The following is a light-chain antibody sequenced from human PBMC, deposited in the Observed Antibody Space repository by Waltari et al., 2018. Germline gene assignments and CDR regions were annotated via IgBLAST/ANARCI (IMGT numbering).Light chain of an antibody. V-gene: IGKV1-39*01. CDR2: GAS. J-gene: IGKJ2*01. CDR1: QRISSY. CDR3: QQSYSLPNT. Sequence: DIQMTQSPSSLSASVGDRVTITCRASQRISSYLNWYQQIPGKAPKRLIYGASSLQSGVPSRFSGSGSGTDFSLTISSLESEDFATYYCQQSYSLPNTFGQGTKVDI.